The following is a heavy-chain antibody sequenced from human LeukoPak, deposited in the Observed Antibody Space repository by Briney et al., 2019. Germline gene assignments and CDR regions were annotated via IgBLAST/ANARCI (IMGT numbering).Heavy chain of an antibody. J-gene: IGHJ4*02. V-gene: IGHV1-18*01. CDR3: ARGGDYDSGSFPDY. CDR2: SSPYNGNT. CDR1: GYRFSSYG. D-gene: IGHD3-10*01. Sequence: GASVKVSCMASGYRFSSYGINWVRQAPGQGLEWMGWSSPYNGNTNYAQKLQGRVTMTTDTSTNTAYMELRSLRSDDTAVYYCARGGDYDSGSFPDYWGQGTLVTVSS.